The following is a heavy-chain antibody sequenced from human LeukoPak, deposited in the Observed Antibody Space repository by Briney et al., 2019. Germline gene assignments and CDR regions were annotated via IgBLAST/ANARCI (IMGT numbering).Heavy chain of an antibody. Sequence: SETLSLTCAVYGGSFSGYYWSWIRQPPGKGLEWIGEINHSGSTNYNPSLKGRVTISVDTSKNQFSLKLSSVTAADTAVYYCARGSGDTAMVLDYWGQGTLVTVSS. J-gene: IGHJ4*02. CDR3: ARGSGDTAMVLDY. V-gene: IGHV4-34*01. D-gene: IGHD5-18*01. CDR2: INHSGST. CDR1: GGSFSGYY.